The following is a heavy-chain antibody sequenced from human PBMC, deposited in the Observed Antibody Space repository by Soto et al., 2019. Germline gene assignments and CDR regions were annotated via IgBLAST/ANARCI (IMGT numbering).Heavy chain of an antibody. CDR2: IDPSDSYT. CDR3: ARQTLGAISAFGI. Sequence: GESLKISCKGSGYSLTSYWTSWVRQMPGQGLEWMGRIDPSDSYTDYSPSFQGHVTISVDKSISTAYLQWSSLNAPDTAIYYWARQTLGAISAFGIWGQGTMVTVSS. J-gene: IGHJ3*02. V-gene: IGHV5-10-1*01. CDR1: GYSLTSYW. D-gene: IGHD3-3*02.